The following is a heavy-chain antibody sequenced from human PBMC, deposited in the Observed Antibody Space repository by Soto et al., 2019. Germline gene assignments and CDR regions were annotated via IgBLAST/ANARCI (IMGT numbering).Heavy chain of an antibody. CDR3: AKNGLDNSPSAIDS. J-gene: IGHJ4*02. D-gene: IGHD2-8*01. Sequence: GGSLRLSCAASGFTFRNNVLSWVRQAPGKGLDWVSGITGSGRDTYYADSVKGRFTISRDNSKDMVFLQMNSLRAEDTALYYCAKNGLDNSPSAIDSWGPGTLVTVSS. V-gene: IGHV3-23*01. CDR2: ITGSGRDT. CDR1: GFTFRNNV.